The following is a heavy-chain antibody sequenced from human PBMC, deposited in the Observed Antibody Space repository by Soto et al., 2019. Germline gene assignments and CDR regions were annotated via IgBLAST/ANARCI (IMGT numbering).Heavy chain of an antibody. Sequence: SYAAAGTFSSYSFSSLRRQPGGEGEEMVGIITTFGTANYDQTFQGRVTITADESTSTASMELSSLRSEDTAVYYCATGASASRRNLPWFDPWGQGTLVTVSS. CDR3: ATGASASRRNLPWFDP. CDR2: IITTFGTA. D-gene: IGHD6-25*01. J-gene: IGHJ5*02. V-gene: IGHV1-69*01. CDR1: AGTFSSYS.